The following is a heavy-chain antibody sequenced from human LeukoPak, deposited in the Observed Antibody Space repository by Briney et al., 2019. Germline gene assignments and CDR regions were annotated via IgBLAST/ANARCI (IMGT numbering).Heavy chain of an antibody. CDR3: ARRSSWSY. CDR2: INHSGST. V-gene: IGHV4-34*01. J-gene: IGHJ4*02. CDR1: GGSFSGYY. D-gene: IGHD6-13*01. Sequence: TSETLSLTCAVYGGSFSGYYWSWIRQPPGKGLEWIGEINHSGSTNYNPSLKSRVTISVDTSKNQFSLKLSSVTAADTAVYYCARRSSWSYWGQGTLVTVSS.